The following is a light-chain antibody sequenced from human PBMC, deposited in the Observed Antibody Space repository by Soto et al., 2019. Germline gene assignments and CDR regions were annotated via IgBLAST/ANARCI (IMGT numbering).Light chain of an antibody. Sequence: VTTQAQKTLSVSRGERASLSWRASQSVRSNLACYQQKPGQAPRLLIFDASTRATNIPARFSGSGSGTDFTLTISRLEPDDFSVYSCQQYGSSPWTFGQGTKVDIK. V-gene: IGKV3-20*01. CDR1: QSVRSN. CDR3: QQYGSSPWT. J-gene: IGKJ1*01. CDR2: DAS.